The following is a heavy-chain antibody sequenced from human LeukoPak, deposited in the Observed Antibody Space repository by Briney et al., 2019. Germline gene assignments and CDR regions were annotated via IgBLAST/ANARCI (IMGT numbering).Heavy chain of an antibody. CDR2: INHSGST. J-gene: IGHJ5*02. V-gene: IGHV4-34*01. Sequence: SETLSLTCSVSGGSISSYYWSWIRQSPGKGLEWIGEINHSGSTNYNPSLKSRVTISVDTSKNQFSLKLSSVTAADTAVYYCARRLWEQWLPGWWFDPWGQGTLVTVSS. CDR3: ARRLWEQWLPGWWFDP. CDR1: GGSISSYY. D-gene: IGHD6-19*01.